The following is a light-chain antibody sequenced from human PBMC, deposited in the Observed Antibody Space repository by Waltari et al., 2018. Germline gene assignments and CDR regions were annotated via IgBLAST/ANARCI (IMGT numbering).Light chain of an antibody. CDR3: STWDYSLSVVV. CDR1: TTTRGSYA. J-gene: IGLJ2*01. CDR2: GNS. V-gene: IGLV1-36*01. Sequence: QSALTQEASVSGAVGQKVTLACSGDTTTRGSYAVGWYQQISHGSPKTVMFGNSLPSGIPDRFSGSKSGTTASLTISGLQPEDEADYYCSTWDYSLSVVVFGGGTKVSVL.